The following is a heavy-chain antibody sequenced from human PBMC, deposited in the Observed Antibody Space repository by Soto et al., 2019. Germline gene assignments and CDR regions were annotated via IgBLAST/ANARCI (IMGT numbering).Heavy chain of an antibody. Sequence: GGSLRLSCAASGFTFSSYAMSWVRQAPGKGLEWVSAISGSGGSTYYADSVKGRFTISRDNSKNTLYLQMNSLRAEVTAVYYCATRSPSSWYIDAFDIWGQGTMVTVSS. V-gene: IGHV3-23*01. CDR1: GFTFSSYA. J-gene: IGHJ3*02. CDR2: ISGSGGST. D-gene: IGHD6-13*01. CDR3: ATRSPSSWYIDAFDI.